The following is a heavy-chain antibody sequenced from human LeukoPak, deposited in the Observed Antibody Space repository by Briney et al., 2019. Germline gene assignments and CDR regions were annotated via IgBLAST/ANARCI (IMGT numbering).Heavy chain of an antibody. V-gene: IGHV4-59*01. D-gene: IGHD3-22*01. Sequence: SQTMSLTCTVFGGSTSSYYCSWIRQPPGKGLEWIGYIYCSGTTNYIPPLKSRVTITVDTSMNQFSLKLSSVTASDTAVYYCARDYYYDSSGYRDAFDIWGQGTMVTVSS. CDR3: ARDYYYDSSGYRDAFDI. CDR1: GGSTSSYY. CDR2: IYCSGTT. J-gene: IGHJ3*02.